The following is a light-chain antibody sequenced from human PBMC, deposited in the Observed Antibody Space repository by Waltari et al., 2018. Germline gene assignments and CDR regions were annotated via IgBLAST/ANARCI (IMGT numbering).Light chain of an antibody. CDR3: ISYAGNNKYV. CDR2: EVT. CDR1: SSDVGAYNY. Sequence: QSALTQPPSASGSPGQSVTISCTGTSSDVGAYNYVSWYQQYPDKAPKLMIYEVTKRPSGVPDRSSGSKSGNTASLTVSGLQAEDEADYYCISYAGNNKYVLGAGTKVTAL. J-gene: IGLJ1*01. V-gene: IGLV2-8*01.